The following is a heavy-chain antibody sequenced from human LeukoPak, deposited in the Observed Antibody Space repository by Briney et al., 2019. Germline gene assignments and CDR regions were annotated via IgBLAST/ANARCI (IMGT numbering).Heavy chain of an antibody. D-gene: IGHD2-8*01. CDR2: INPNSGGT. V-gene: IGHV1-2*02. CDR3: ASIRFGCMLCDYMDV. J-gene: IGHJ6*03. Sequence: GASVKVSCKASGYTFTGYYTHWVRQAPGQGLEWMGWINPNSGGTNYAQKFRGRVTMTRDTSISTAYMELSRLRSDDTAVYYCASIRFGCMLCDYMDVWGKGTTVTVSS. CDR1: GYTFTGYY.